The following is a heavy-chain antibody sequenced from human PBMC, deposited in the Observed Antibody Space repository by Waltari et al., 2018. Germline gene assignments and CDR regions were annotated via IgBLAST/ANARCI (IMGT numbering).Heavy chain of an antibody. Sequence: EVQLVQSGADVKKPGESPKISCKGSGYSLTSYWIGWVRQMHGKGLEWKGMIYPGDSDTRYSPTFQGQVTISADKSISTAYLQWSSLKASDTAMYYCARQKGEKYCGGDCHLDIWGQGTMVTVSS. CDR3: ARQKGEKYCGGDCHLDI. CDR1: GYSLTSYW. V-gene: IGHV5-51*01. CDR2: IYPGDSDT. J-gene: IGHJ3*02. D-gene: IGHD2-21*01.